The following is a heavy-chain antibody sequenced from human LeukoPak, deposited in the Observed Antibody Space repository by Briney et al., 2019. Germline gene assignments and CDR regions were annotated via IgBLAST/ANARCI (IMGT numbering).Heavy chain of an antibody. CDR1: GGSFSGYY. Sequence: SETLSLTCAVYGGSFSGYYWSWIRQPPGKGLEWIGEINHSGGTNYNPSLKSRVTISVDTSKNQFSLKLSSVTAADTAVYYCATLPTKHCSGGSCYPNPGYWGQGTLVTVSS. D-gene: IGHD2-15*01. J-gene: IGHJ4*02. CDR2: INHSGGT. CDR3: ATLPTKHCSGGSCYPNPGY. V-gene: IGHV4-34*01.